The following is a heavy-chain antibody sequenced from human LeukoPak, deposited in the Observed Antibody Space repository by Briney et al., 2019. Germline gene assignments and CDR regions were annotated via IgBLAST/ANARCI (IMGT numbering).Heavy chain of an antibody. CDR3: ARHLDQVLLWFGELPKYYFDY. V-gene: IGHV4-4*02. CDR1: GGSISSSNW. Sequence: PSGTLSLACAVSGGSISSSNWWSWVRQPPGKGLEWIGEIYHSGSTNYNPSLKSRVTISVDKSKNQFSLKLSSVTAADTAVYYCARHLDQVLLWFGELPKYYFDYWGQGTLVTVSS. D-gene: IGHD3-10*01. CDR2: IYHSGST. J-gene: IGHJ4*02.